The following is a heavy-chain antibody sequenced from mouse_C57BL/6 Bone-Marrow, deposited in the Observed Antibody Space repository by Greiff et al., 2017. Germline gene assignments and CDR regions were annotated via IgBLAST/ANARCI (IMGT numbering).Heavy chain of an antibody. CDR1: GFTFSSYA. Sequence: EVQGVESGGGLVKPGGSLKLSCAASGFTFSSYAMSWVRQTPEKRLEWVATISDGGSYTYYPDNVKGRFTISRDNAKNNLYLQMSHLKSEDTAMYYCAREHYYGSSSSHGYFDVWGTGTTVTVSS. J-gene: IGHJ1*03. CDR2: ISDGGSYT. D-gene: IGHD1-1*01. V-gene: IGHV5-4*01. CDR3: AREHYYGSSSSHGYFDV.